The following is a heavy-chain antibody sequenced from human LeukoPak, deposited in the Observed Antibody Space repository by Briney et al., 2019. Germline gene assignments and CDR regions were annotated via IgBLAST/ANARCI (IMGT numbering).Heavy chain of an antibody. D-gene: IGHD2-15*01. CDR3: AREYCSGGRCQYYLDY. J-gene: IGHJ4*02. CDR1: GFTFSSYA. CDR2: ISSDGGSP. V-gene: IGHV3-64*01. Sequence: TGGSLRLSCAASGFTFSSYAMHWVRQAPGKGLEYVSGISSDGGSPFHVNSVKGRFTISRDNSKDTLYLQMGSLRAEDMAVYYCAREYCSGGRCQYYLDYWGQGTLVTVSS.